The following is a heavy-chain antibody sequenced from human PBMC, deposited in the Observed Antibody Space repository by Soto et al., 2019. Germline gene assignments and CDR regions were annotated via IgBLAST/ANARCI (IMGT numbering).Heavy chain of an antibody. CDR1: GFTFSRFD. D-gene: IGHD2-21*02. CDR2: IGSAGDT. J-gene: IGHJ6*02. Sequence: GGSLRLSCAASGFTFSRFDMHWVRQVAGKGLEWVSTIGSAGDTYSSDSVRGRFTISRGNGKNSLYLQMNSLRAGDTAVYYCARGDEGLFDYGMAVWGQGSTVTVSS. V-gene: IGHV3-13*01. CDR3: ARGDEGLFDYGMAV.